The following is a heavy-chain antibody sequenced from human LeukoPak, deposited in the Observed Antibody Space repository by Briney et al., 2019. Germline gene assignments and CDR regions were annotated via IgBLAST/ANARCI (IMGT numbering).Heavy chain of an antibody. V-gene: IGHV3-23*01. Sequence: GGTLRLSCATSGFTFSNFRMSWVRQVPGKGLEWVSGISNSADVTYYADSVKGRFTISRDNSKNTLYLQMNNLRADDTAVYYCAKARYDGEVMIAATDYWGQGTLVTVSS. CDR3: AKARYDGEVMIAATDY. CDR2: ISNSADVT. CDR1: GFTFSNFR. J-gene: IGHJ4*02. D-gene: IGHD2-15*01.